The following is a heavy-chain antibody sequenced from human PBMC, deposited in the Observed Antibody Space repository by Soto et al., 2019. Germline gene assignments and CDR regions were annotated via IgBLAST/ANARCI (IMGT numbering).Heavy chain of an antibody. CDR1: GGSISSGGYS. V-gene: IGHV4-30-2*01. Sequence: QLQLQESGSGLVKPSQTLSLTCAVSGGSISSGGYSWSWIRQPPGKGLEWLGYISPSGSTYYNPSLKRRVTISVDRYKTQFSLKMSSVNAADPAVYSCARGGLLPDYWGQGPLVPVSS. CDR3: ARGGLLPDY. J-gene: IGHJ4*02. CDR2: ISPSGST. D-gene: IGHD6-19*01.